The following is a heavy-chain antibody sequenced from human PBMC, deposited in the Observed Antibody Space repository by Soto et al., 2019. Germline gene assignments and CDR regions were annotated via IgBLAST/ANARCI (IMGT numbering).Heavy chain of an antibody. CDR2: ISSSSSYI. Sequence: EVQLVESGGGLVKPGGSLRLSCAASGFTFSSYSMNWVRQAPGKGLEWVSSISSSSSYIYYADSVKGRFTISRDNAKNSLYLQMNSLRAEETAVYYCARGGYYDSSGYYYVRVEYFQHWGQGTLVTVSS. J-gene: IGHJ1*01. V-gene: IGHV3-21*01. CDR3: ARGGYYDSSGYYYVRVEYFQH. D-gene: IGHD3-22*01. CDR1: GFTFSSYS.